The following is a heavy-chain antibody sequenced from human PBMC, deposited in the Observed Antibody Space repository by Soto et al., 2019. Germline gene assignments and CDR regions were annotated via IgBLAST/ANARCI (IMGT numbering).Heavy chain of an antibody. CDR2: IIPIFGTT. D-gene: IGHD5-12*01. CDR3: AKDGGADGYFGNWLDP. CDR1: GGTFSNYA. J-gene: IGHJ5*02. Sequence: QVHLVQSGAEVKKPGSSVNVSCKASGGTFSNYAITWVQQAPGQGLEWVGRIIPIFGTTNVAQKFQGRVTITADESTTTAYMALSGLRSDDTAVYYCAKDGGADGYFGNWLDPWGQGTLVTVSS. V-gene: IGHV1-69*15.